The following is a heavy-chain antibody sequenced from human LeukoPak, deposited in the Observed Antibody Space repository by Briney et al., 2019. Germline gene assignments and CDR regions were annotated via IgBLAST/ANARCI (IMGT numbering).Heavy chain of an antibody. V-gene: IGHV3-30*03. CDR3: ARSFGGSYPHFDY. Sequence: GGSLRLSCAASGFTFSSYGMHWVRQAPGKGLEWVAVISYDGSNKYYADSVKGRFTISRDNSKNTLYLQMNSLRPEDTAVYYCARSFGGSYPHFDYWGQGTLVTVSS. CDR2: ISYDGSNK. J-gene: IGHJ4*02. D-gene: IGHD1-26*01. CDR1: GFTFSSYG.